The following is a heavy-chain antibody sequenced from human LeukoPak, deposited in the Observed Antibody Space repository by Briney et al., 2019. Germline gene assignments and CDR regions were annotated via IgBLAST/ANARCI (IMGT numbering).Heavy chain of an antibody. J-gene: IGHJ5*02. V-gene: IGHV1-46*01. D-gene: IGHD2-15*01. CDR1: GYTFTSYY. CDR2: FNPSGGSI. CDR3: ARGGSDCSGGSCYEFDP. Sequence: ASVKVSCKASGYTFTSYYIHWVRQAPGQGLEWMGIFNPSGGSISYAQKFQDRVTMTRDTSTSTVYMELSSLRSEDTAVYYCARGGSDCSGGSCYEFDPWGQGTLVTVSS.